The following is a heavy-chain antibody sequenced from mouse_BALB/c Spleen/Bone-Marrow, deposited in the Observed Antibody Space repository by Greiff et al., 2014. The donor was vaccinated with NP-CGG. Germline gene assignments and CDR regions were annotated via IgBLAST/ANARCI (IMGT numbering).Heavy chain of an antibody. Sequence: EVKLQESGAELVKPGASVKLSCTASGFNIKDTYMHWVKQRPEQGLEWIGRIDPANGNTKYDPKFQAKATITPDTSSNTAYLQLSSLTSEDTAVYYCARSGDYDKAWFAYWGQGTLVTVSA. J-gene: IGHJ3*01. CDR2: IDPANGNT. CDR1: GFNIKDTY. CDR3: ARSGDYDKAWFAY. D-gene: IGHD2-4*01. V-gene: IGHV14-3*02.